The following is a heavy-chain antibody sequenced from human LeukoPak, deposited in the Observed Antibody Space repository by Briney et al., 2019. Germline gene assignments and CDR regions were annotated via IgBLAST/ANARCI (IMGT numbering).Heavy chain of an antibody. CDR3: VHKSITMVRGGYYYGMDV. D-gene: IGHD3-10*01. Sequence: GASVKVSCKASGYTFTSYGISWVRQAPGQGLEWMGWISAYNGNTNYAQKLQGRVTMTTDTSTSTAYMELRSLRSDDTAVYYCVHKSITMVRGGYYYGMDVWGQGTTVTVSS. CDR1: GYTFTSYG. V-gene: IGHV1-18*01. J-gene: IGHJ6*02. CDR2: ISAYNGNT.